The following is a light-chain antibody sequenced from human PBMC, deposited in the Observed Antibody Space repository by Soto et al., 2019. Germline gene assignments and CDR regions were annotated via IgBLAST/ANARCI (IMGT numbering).Light chain of an antibody. CDR2: DAS. Sequence: VLTQSPATLSLSPCERATLSCRASLNVNSYLAWYQQKPGQAPRLLIYDASNRAAGIPARFSGSGSGTDFTLTISSLEPEDFAIYYCQQRQYWPPITFGQGTRLEIK. CDR1: LNVNSY. CDR3: QQRQYWPPIT. V-gene: IGKV3-11*01. J-gene: IGKJ5*01.